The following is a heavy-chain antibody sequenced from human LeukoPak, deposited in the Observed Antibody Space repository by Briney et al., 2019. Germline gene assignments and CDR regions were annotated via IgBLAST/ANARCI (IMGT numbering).Heavy chain of an antibody. V-gene: IGHV3-11*01. CDR2: ITNSGDFV. CDR3: AREARATPDF. J-gene: IGHJ4*02. D-gene: IGHD1-26*01. Sequence: GGSLRLSCAASGFRFSGYYMSWIRQAPGKGLEWISYITNSGDFVNYAASVKDRFTISRDNAKNSLYLQMNSLRAEDTAVYYCAREARATPDFWGQGTVVTVSS. CDR1: GFRFSGYY.